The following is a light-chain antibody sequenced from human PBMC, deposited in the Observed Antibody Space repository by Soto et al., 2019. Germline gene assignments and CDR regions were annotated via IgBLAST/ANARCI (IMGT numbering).Light chain of an antibody. CDR1: HSLTSN. Sequence: EIVLTQSPGTLSLSPGERVTLSCRASHSLTSNLALYQHKPGQSPTILLYGAAARATGIPARFSGGGSGAEYTPTISSLQSADFAVYYCHQRSNWLPITFGQGTRLEIK. CDR2: GAA. CDR3: HQRSNWLPIT. V-gene: IGKV3-15*01. J-gene: IGKJ5*01.